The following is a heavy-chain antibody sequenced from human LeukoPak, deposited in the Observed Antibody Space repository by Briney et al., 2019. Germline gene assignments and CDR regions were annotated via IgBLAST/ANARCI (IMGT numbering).Heavy chain of an antibody. CDR2: ISAYNGNT. V-gene: IGHV1-18*01. J-gene: IGHJ4*02. D-gene: IGHD2-8*01. Sequence: ASVKVSCKASGYTFTSYGISWVRQAPGQGLEWIGWISAYNGNTNYAQKLQGRVTMTTDTSTSTAYMELRSLRSDDTAVYYCARDGCTNGVCYGEDYWGQGTLVTVSS. CDR1: GYTFTSYG. CDR3: ARDGCTNGVCYGEDY.